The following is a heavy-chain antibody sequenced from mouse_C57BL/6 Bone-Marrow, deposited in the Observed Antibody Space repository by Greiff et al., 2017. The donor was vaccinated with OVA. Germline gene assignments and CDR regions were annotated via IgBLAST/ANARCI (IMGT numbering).Heavy chain of an antibody. CDR2: IWGDGST. V-gene: IGHV2-3*01. Sequence: VNVVESGPGLVAPSQSLSITCTVSGFSLTSYGVSWVRQPPGKGLEWLGVIWGDGSTNYHSALISRLSISKDNSKSQVFLKLNSLQTDDTATYYCAKKVDGYYPPYYAMDYWGQGTSVTVSS. CDR1: GFSLTSYG. CDR3: AKKVDGYYPPYYAMDY. J-gene: IGHJ4*01. D-gene: IGHD2-3*01.